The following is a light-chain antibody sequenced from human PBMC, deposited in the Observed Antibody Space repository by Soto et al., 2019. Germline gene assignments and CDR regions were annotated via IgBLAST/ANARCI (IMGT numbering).Light chain of an antibody. V-gene: IGLV2-14*03. CDR3: SSYGASSTL. Sequence: QSVLTQPASVSVSPGQSITISCTGSTSDNGGYNYVSWYQQHPGKAPKLLIYDVGYRPSGISDRFSGSKSGNTASLTISGLQPEDEADYYCSSYGASSTLFGGGTKVTVL. J-gene: IGLJ2*01. CDR2: DVG. CDR1: TSDNGGYNY.